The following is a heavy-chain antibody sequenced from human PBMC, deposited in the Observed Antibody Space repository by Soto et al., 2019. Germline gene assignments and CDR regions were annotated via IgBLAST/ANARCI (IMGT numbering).Heavy chain of an antibody. J-gene: IGHJ4*02. Sequence: SETLSLTCTVSGGSISSYYWSWIRQPPGKGLEWIGYIYYSGSTNYNPSLKSRVTISVETSKNQFSLKLSSVTAADTAVYYCARVVRGKTYYDILTGYYPREPYFDYWGQGTLVTVSS. V-gene: IGHV4-59*01. CDR3: ARVVRGKTYYDILTGYYPREPYFDY. CDR2: IYYSGST. D-gene: IGHD3-9*01. CDR1: GGSISSYY.